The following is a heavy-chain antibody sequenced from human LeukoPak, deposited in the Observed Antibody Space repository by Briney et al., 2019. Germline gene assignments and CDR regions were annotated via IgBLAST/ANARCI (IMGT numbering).Heavy chain of an antibody. Sequence: GGSPRLPCAASGFTFSSYAMSWVRQAPGKGLEWVSAISGSGGSTYYADSVKGRFTISRDNSKNTLYLQMNSLRAEDTAVYYCAKVIAVAVYYFDYWGQGTLVTVSS. CDR3: AKVIAVAVYYFDY. V-gene: IGHV3-23*01. J-gene: IGHJ4*02. D-gene: IGHD6-19*01. CDR1: GFTFSSYA. CDR2: ISGSGGST.